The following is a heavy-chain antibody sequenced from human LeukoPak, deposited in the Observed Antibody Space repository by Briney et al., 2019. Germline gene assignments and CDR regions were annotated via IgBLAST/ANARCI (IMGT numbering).Heavy chain of an antibody. V-gene: IGHV4-34*01. Sequence: TSETPSLTCAVYGGSFSGYYWSWIRQPPGKGVEWIGEINHSGSTNYNPSLKSRVTISVDTSKNQFSLKLSSVTAADTAVYYCAGQFRRACSSTSCYVGDYYWFDPWGQGTLVTVSS. D-gene: IGHD2-2*01. J-gene: IGHJ5*02. CDR2: INHSGST. CDR1: GGSFSGYY. CDR3: AGQFRRACSSTSCYVGDYYWFDP.